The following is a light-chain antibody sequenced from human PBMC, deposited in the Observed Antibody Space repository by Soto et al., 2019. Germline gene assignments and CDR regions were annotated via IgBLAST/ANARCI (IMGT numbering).Light chain of an antibody. CDR1: SSNIGAGYD. CDR3: QSYDNSLSGSYV. CDR2: GDT. V-gene: IGLV1-40*01. Sequence: QSVLTQPPSVSGAPGQRVTISCTGSSSNIGAGYDVHWYQQLPGTAPKLLIYGDTNRPSGVPDRFSGSKSGTSASLAITGLQAEDEAYYYCQSYDNSLSGSYVFGTGTQLTVL. J-gene: IGLJ1*01.